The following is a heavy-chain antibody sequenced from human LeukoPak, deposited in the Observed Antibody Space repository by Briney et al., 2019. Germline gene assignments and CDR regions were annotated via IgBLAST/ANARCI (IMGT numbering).Heavy chain of an antibody. CDR3: ARDMSSGWYNWFDP. V-gene: IGHV4-4*07. D-gene: IGHD6-19*01. CDR2: IYTSGST. J-gene: IGHJ5*02. Sequence: SETLSLTRTVSGGSISSYYWSWIRQPAGKGLEWIGRIYTSGSTNYNPSLKSRVTMSVDTSKNQFSLKLSSVTAADTAVYYCARDMSSGWYNWFDPWGQGTLVTVSS. CDR1: GGSISSYY.